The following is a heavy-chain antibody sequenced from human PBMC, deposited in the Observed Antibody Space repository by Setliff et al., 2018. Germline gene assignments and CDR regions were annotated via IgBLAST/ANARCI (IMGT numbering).Heavy chain of an antibody. CDR2: ISGAGNYI. CDR3: STGRMWLPVGDY. V-gene: IGHV3-21*01. CDR1: GYPFSNAW. J-gene: IGHJ4*02. Sequence: PGGSLRLSCAASGYPFSNAWMSWVRQAPGKGLDWVSAISGAGNYINYIDSVKGRFTVSKDTDKKSVSLQMNSLRAEDTAVYYCSTGRMWLPVGDYWGKGVQVTVSS. D-gene: IGHD6-19*01.